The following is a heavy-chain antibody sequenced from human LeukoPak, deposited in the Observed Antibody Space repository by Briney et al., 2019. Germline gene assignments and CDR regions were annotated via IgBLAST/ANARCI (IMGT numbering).Heavy chain of an antibody. D-gene: IGHD3-22*01. J-gene: IGHJ4*02. V-gene: IGHV3-30*03. CDR1: GFTFSSYG. CDR2: IAYDGSNK. Sequence: WGSLCLYCAASGFTFSSYGMHWVRQAPGNGLEGVAVIAYDGSNKYYADSVKGRFTISRDNSKNTLYLQMNSLRAEDTAVYYCAINYYDSSGQFDYWGQGTLVTVSS. CDR3: AINYYDSSGQFDY.